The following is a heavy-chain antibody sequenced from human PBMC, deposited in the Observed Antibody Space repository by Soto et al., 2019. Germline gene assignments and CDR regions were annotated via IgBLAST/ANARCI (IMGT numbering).Heavy chain of an antibody. J-gene: IGHJ6*02. CDR1: GGSIDGRN. CDR2: VYYDGGS. D-gene: IGHD3-10*01. V-gene: IGHV4-59*08. Sequence: QVQLQESGPGLVKPSETLSLTCTVSGGSIDGRNCAWIRQPPGKGLEWLGYVYYDGGSSYNPSVKRXLPXSMDTSKSQFSLQLRSVTAADTAVYYCVRQGIGNLHGLVDVWGRGTTVTVSS. CDR3: VRQGIGNLHGLVDV.